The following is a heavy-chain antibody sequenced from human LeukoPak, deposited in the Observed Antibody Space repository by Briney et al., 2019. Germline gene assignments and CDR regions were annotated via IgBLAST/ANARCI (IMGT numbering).Heavy chain of an antibody. J-gene: IGHJ3*02. V-gene: IGHV1-69*04. CDR1: GGTFSSYA. CDR2: IIPILGIA. Sequence: ASVRLSCKASGGTFSSYAISWVRQAPGQGLEWMGRIIPILGIANYALKFQGRVTITADKSTSTAYMELSSLRSEDTAVYYCARVRTADPDAFDIWGQGTMVTVSS. D-gene: IGHD4-17*01. CDR3: ARVRTADPDAFDI.